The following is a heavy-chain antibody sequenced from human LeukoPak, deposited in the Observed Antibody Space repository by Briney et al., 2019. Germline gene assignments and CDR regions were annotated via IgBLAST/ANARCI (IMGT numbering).Heavy chain of an antibody. Sequence: SETLSLTCTVSGGSISSYYWSWIRQPAGKGLEWIGRIYTSGSTNYNPSPKSRVTMSVDTSKNQFSLKLSSVTAADTAVYYCARDVDYGDPPYFDYWGQGTLATVSS. CDR1: GGSISSYY. V-gene: IGHV4-4*07. CDR2: IYTSGST. CDR3: ARDVDYGDPPYFDY. D-gene: IGHD4-17*01. J-gene: IGHJ4*02.